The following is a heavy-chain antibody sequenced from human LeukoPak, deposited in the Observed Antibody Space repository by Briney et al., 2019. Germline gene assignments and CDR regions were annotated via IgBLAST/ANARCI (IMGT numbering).Heavy chain of an antibody. J-gene: IGHJ6*04. CDR2: IYASGST. Sequence: PSETLSLTCTVSGGSISSGTYYSSWIRQPAGKGLEWIGRIYASGSTDYNPSLKSRVTISLDTSKNQFSLKLNSVTAADTAVYYCARKGDVWGKGTTVTVSS. CDR3: ARKGDV. V-gene: IGHV4-61*02. CDR1: GGSISSGTYY.